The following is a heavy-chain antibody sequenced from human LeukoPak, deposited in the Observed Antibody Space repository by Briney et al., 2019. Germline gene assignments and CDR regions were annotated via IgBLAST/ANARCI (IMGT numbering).Heavy chain of an antibody. Sequence: SETLSLTCTVSGGSISSHYWSWIRQPPGKGLEWIGYIYYSGSTNYNPSLKSRVTISVDTSKNQFSLKLRSVTAADTAVYYCARNIVVGFDYWGQGTLVTVSS. V-gene: IGHV4-59*11. J-gene: IGHJ4*02. CDR3: ARNIVVGFDY. CDR1: GGSISSHY. D-gene: IGHD2-2*01. CDR2: IYYSGST.